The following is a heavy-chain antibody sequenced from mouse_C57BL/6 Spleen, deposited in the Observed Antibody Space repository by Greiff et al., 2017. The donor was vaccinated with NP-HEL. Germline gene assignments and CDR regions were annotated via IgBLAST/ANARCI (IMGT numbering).Heavy chain of an antibody. Sequence: VQLQQPGAELVRPGASVKLSCTASGFNIKDDYMHWVKQRPEQGLEWIGWIDPENGDTEYASKFQGKATITADTSSNTAYLQLSSLTSEDTAVYYCTTRGNPFAYWGQGTLVTVSA. J-gene: IGHJ3*01. CDR2: IDPENGDT. CDR3: TTRGNPFAY. CDR1: GFNIKDDY. V-gene: IGHV14-4*01. D-gene: IGHD2-1*01.